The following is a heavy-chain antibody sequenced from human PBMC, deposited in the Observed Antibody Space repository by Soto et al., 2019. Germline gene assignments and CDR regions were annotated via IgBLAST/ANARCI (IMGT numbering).Heavy chain of an antibody. CDR2: MSAYSGNT. V-gene: IGHV1-18*01. J-gene: IGHJ5*02. CDR3: ARGSVAGPFDP. D-gene: IGHD3-10*01. Sequence: ASVKVSCKASGDAFTSYDISWVRQAPGQGLEWMGWMSAYSGNTNYAQKLQGRVTMTTDTSTSTAYMELRSLRSDDTAVYYCARGSVAGPFDPWGQGTLVTVSS. CDR1: GDAFTSYD.